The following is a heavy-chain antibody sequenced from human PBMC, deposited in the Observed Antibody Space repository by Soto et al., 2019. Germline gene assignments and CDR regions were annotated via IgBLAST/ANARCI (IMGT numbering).Heavy chain of an antibody. CDR2: INHSGST. J-gene: IGHJ4*02. CDR1: GGSFSGYY. V-gene: IGHV4-34*01. Sequence: PSETLSLTCAVYGGSFSGYYWSWIRQPPGKGLEWIGEINHSGSTNYNPSLKSRVTISVDTSKNQFSLKLSSVTAADTAVYYCARADQGFDYCAQGTLVTVSS. CDR3: ARADQGFDY.